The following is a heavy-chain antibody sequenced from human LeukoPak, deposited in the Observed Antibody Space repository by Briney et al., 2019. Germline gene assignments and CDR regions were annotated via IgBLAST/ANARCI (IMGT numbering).Heavy chain of an antibody. CDR1: GYTLTELS. V-gene: IGHV1-24*01. CDR3: ATVTYDSSGYYYVPN. J-gene: IGHJ4*02. CDR2: FDPVDGET. Sequence: EASVKVSCTVSGYTLTELSMHWVRQAPGKGLEWMGGFDPVDGETIYAQKFQGRVTMTEDTSTDTAYMELSSLRSEDTAVYYCATVTYDSSGYYYVPNWGQGTLVTVSS. D-gene: IGHD3-22*01.